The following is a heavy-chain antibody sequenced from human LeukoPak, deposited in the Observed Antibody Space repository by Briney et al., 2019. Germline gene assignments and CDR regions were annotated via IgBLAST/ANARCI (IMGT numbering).Heavy chain of an antibody. CDR3: ARGRSRRGEWYQYYYYGMDV. CDR1: GGSFSGYY. V-gene: IGHV4-34*01. J-gene: IGHJ6*02. D-gene: IGHD2-2*01. CDR2: INHSGST. Sequence: SETLSLTCAVYGGSFSGYYWSWIRQPPGKGLEWIGEINHSGSTNYNPSLKSRVTISVDASKNQFSLKLSSVTAADTAVYYCARGRSRRGEWYQYYYYGMDVWGQGTTVTVSS.